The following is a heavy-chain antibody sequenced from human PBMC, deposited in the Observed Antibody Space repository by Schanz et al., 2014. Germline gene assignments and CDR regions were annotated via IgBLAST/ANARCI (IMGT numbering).Heavy chain of an antibody. CDR1: GFTFSRYW. CDR3: STDLTAVDYDAIGL. J-gene: IGHJ3*01. Sequence: EVQLVQSGGGLVQPGGSLRLSCAASGFTFSRYWMQWVRQAPGKGLEWVGRIKSKVDGGTTDNAAPVQGRFTISRDDSKNTLHLQMNSLKTEDTAVYYCSTDLTAVDYDAIGLWGQGTMVTVSS. D-gene: IGHD4-17*01. CDR2: IKSKVDGGTT. V-gene: IGHV3-15*01.